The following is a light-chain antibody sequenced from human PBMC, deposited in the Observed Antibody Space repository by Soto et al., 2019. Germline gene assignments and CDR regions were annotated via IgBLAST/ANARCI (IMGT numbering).Light chain of an antibody. CDR2: DAS. CDR1: QGIRND. Sequence: DIQMTQSPSSLSASVGDRVTITCRASQGIRNDLGWYQQKPGRAPKRLIYDASNLQSGVPSRFSGSGSGTDFTLTISCLQSEDFATYYCQQYYSYPPITFGQGTRLEIK. CDR3: QQYYSYPPIT. J-gene: IGKJ5*01. V-gene: IGKV1-17*01.